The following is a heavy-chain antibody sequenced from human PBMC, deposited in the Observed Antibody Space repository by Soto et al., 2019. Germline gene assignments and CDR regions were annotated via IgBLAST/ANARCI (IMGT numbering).Heavy chain of an antibody. CDR2: ISSGGVSI. CDR1: GFPFDMFN. D-gene: IGHD6-19*01. J-gene: IGHJ3*02. Sequence: EVQLVESGGGLVQPGGSLRLSCVVSGFPFDMFNMNWVRQAPGKGLEWVSYISSGGVSIYYADSVKGRFTISRDNAKNSLYLQMNSLRDEDTAVYYCARDRRGVAGTARAFDTWGQGTMVTVSS. CDR3: ARDRRGVAGTARAFDT. V-gene: IGHV3-48*02.